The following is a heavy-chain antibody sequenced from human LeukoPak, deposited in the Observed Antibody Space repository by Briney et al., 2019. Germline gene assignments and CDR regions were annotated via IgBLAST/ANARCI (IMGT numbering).Heavy chain of an antibody. Sequence: ASVKVSCMASGYTFTSYYMHWVRQAPGQGLEWMGIINPSGGSTSYAQKFQGRVTMTRDTSTSTVYMELSSLRSEDTAVYYCAKGPPYCSGGSCYSWDYYYGMDVWGHGTTVTVSS. CDR2: INPSGGST. J-gene: IGHJ6*02. V-gene: IGHV1-46*01. CDR3: AKGPPYCSGGSCYSWDYYYGMDV. D-gene: IGHD2-15*01. CDR1: GYTFTSYY.